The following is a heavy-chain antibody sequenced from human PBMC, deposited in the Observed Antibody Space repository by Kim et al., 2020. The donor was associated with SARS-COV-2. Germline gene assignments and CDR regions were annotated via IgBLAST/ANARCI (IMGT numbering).Heavy chain of an antibody. J-gene: IGHJ4*02. CDR3: ARDPGNTVHS. CDR2: INGESTDI. Sequence: GGSLRLSCAASGFTFSLYTMNWVRQAPGKGLEWLSSINGESTDIKYEDSVQGRFTISRDNAKSSVSLLMSSLRAEDTAVYYCARDPGNTVHSWGQGTLVT. V-gene: IGHV3-21*06. CDR1: GFTFSLYT. D-gene: IGHD3-10*01.